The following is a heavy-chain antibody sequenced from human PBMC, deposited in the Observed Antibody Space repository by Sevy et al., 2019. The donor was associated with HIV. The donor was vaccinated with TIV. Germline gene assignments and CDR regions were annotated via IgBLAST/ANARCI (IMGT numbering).Heavy chain of an antibody. V-gene: IGHV3-30*04. CDR3: ARVAVEYCTNDCYHRFDH. D-gene: IGHD2-8*01. Sequence: GGSLRLSCVASGFTFPIYSVLWVRQAPGKGLEWLTLISYDGNYKYYAHSVKGRFTISRDNSNNNLYLQMSSLRVEDTALYFCARVAVEYCTNDCYHRFDHWGLGTLVTVSS. J-gene: IGHJ4*02. CDR2: ISYDGNYK. CDR1: GFTFPIYS.